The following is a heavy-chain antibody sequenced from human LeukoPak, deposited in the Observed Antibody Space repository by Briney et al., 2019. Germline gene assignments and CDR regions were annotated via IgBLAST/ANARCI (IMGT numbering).Heavy chain of an antibody. D-gene: IGHD5-24*01. J-gene: IGHJ4*02. V-gene: IGHV4-30-4*01. CDR1: GGSISSGDYY. Sequence: SETLSLTCTVSGGSISSGDYYWSWIRQPPGKGLEWIGYMYYSGSTYYNPSLKSRVTISVDTSKNQFSLKLNSVTAADTAVYYCAKGERWLQSRPGYWGQGTLVTVSS. CDR3: AKGERWLQSRPGY. CDR2: MYYSGST.